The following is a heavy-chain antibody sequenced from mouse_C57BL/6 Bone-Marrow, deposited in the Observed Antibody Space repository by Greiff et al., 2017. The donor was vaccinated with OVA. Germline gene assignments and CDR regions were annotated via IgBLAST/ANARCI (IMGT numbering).Heavy chain of an antibody. J-gene: IGHJ1*03. CDR1: GFNIKNTY. CDR3: APITTVVATSPYWYFDV. V-gene: IGHV14-3*01. Sequence: EVQLQQSVAELVRPGASVKLSCTASGFNIKNTYMHWVKQRPEQGLEWLGRIDPANGNTKYAPKFQGKATITADTSSNTAYLQLSSLTSEDTAIYYGAPITTVVATSPYWYFDVWGTGTTVTVSS. D-gene: IGHD1-1*01. CDR2: IDPANGNT.